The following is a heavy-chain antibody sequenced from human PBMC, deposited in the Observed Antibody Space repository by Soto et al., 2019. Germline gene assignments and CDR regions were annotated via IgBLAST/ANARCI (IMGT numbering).Heavy chain of an antibody. J-gene: IGHJ3*02. Sequence: PGGSVRLSCAASGFIFSTYGMHWVRQAPGKGLEWVAVISYDGSNQYYEDSVKGRFTISRDNSKNTLYLQMNSLRVEDTAVYYCAKSWSGSHGAFDMWGQGTMVTVSS. CDR2: ISYDGSNQ. CDR3: AKSWSGSHGAFDM. V-gene: IGHV3-30*18. D-gene: IGHD2-8*02. CDR1: GFIFSTYG.